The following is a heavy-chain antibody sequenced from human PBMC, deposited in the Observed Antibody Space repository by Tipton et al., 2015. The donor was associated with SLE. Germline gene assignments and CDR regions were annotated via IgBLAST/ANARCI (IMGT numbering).Heavy chain of an antibody. D-gene: IGHD1-20*01. CDR1: GYSISNFYY. CDR2: IYHSGST. CDR3: ARTPLGSNWNDLGYFDY. Sequence: LRLSCAVSGYSISNFYYWGWIRQPPGKGLEWIGNIYHSGSTYYNPSLKSRVTISVDTSEKQFSLKLTSVSVADTAVYYCARTPLGSNWNDLGYFDYWGQGTLVTVSS. V-gene: IGHV4-38-2*01. J-gene: IGHJ4*02.